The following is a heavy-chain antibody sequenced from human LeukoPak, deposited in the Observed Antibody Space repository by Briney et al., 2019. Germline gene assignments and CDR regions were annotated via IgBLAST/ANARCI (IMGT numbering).Heavy chain of an antibody. CDR1: GFTFRSYW. CDR3: ARLYGGYGDYYFDY. D-gene: IGHD4-17*01. V-gene: IGHV3-74*01. Sequence: GGSLRLSCAASGFTFRSYWMHWVRQAPGKGLVWVSRINSDGSSTSYADTVKGRFTISRDNAKNTLYLQMNSLRAEDTAVYYCARLYGGYGDYYFDYWGQGTLVTVAS. J-gene: IGHJ4*02. CDR2: INSDGSST.